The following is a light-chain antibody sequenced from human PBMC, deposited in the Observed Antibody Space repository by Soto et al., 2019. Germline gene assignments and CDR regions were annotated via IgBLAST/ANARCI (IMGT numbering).Light chain of an antibody. CDR3: SSYAGSNNYV. Sequence: QSALTQPASVSGSPGQSITISCSGTSSDIGSYNHVAWYQHHPGKAPQAVIYEVNKRPSGVPDRFSGSKSGNTASLTVSGLQAEDEGDYYCSSYAGSNNYVFGTGTKLTVL. V-gene: IGLV2-8*01. J-gene: IGLJ1*01. CDR1: SSDIGSYNH. CDR2: EVN.